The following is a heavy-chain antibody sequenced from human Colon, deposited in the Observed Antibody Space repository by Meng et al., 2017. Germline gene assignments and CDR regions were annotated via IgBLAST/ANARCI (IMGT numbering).Heavy chain of an antibody. D-gene: IGHD2-2*01. CDR3: ARTAMLDS. Sequence: QVQLVQSGAEVRKLGATMKVTCKASGYTFTSSDINWVRQATGRGLEWLGWMNPNNGNTGSAQKFQGRVSMTRDTSIGTAYMELSGLTSEDTAVYYCARTAMLDSWGQGTLVTVSS. CDR2: MNPNNGNT. V-gene: IGHV1-8*01. J-gene: IGHJ5*01. CDR1: GYTFTSSD.